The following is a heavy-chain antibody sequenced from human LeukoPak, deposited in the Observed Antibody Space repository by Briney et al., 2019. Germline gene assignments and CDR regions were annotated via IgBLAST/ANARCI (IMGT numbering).Heavy chain of an antibody. Sequence: ASVKVSCKASGYTFTGYYMHWVRQAPGQGLEWMGWINPNSGGTNYAQKFQGGVTMTRDTSISTAYMELSRLRSDDTAVYYCARVLSSGWESTDYWGQGTLVTVSS. CDR3: ARVLSSGWESTDY. V-gene: IGHV1-2*02. J-gene: IGHJ4*02. CDR1: GYTFTGYY. D-gene: IGHD6-19*01. CDR2: INPNSGGT.